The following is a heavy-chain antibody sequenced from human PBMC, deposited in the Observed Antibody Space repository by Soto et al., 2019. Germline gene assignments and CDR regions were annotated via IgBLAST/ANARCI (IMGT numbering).Heavy chain of an antibody. J-gene: IGHJ4*02. CDR3: VHRGSLRWLYFDY. D-gene: IGHD3-10*01. CDR1: GFSVNNAKMG. V-gene: IGHV2-26*01. CDR2: IFSNDEK. Sequence: SGPTLVNPTETLTLTCTVSGFSVNNAKMGVSWIRQPPGKALEWLAHIFSNDEKSYSTSLKSRLTISKDTSKNQVVLTMTNMDPVDTATYYCVHRGSLRWLYFDYWGQGALVTVSS.